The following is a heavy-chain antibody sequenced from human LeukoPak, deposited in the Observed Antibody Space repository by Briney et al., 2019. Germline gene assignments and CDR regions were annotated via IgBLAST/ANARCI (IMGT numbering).Heavy chain of an antibody. J-gene: IGHJ4*02. D-gene: IGHD6-19*01. CDR1: GYTFTGYY. Sequence: ASVKVSCKASGYTFTGYYMHWVRQAPGQGLEWMGWINPNSGGTNYAQKFQGRVTITRDTSISTAYMELSRLRSDDTAVYYCARGVWRVAVTGTGPNTFDYWGQGTLVTVSS. V-gene: IGHV1-2*02. CDR3: ARGVWRVAVTGTGPNTFDY. CDR2: INPNSGGT.